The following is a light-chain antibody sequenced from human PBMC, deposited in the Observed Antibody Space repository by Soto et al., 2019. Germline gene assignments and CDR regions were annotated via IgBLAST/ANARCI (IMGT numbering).Light chain of an antibody. CDR2: AAS. V-gene: IGKV3-20*01. CDR1: QSVTANY. Sequence: EIALTQSPGTLSLSPGERATLSCWASQSVTANYLAWYQQKPGQAPRLLIYAASIGATGIPDRFSGSGSGTDFTLTLSRLEPEDFAVYYCLQYGIPLWTFGQGTKVEIK. J-gene: IGKJ1*01. CDR3: LQYGIPLWT.